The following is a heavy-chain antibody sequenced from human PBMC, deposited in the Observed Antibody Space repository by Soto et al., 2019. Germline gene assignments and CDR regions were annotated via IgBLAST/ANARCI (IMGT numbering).Heavy chain of an antibody. CDR2: ISGSGGST. D-gene: IGHD3-22*01. Sequence: GGSLRLSCAASGFTFSSYAMSWVRQAPGKGLEWVSVISGSGGSTYYADSVKGRFTISRDTSKNTLFLQMNSLRAEDTAVYYCAKKSSGNSYFYFDDWGQGALVTVSS. J-gene: IGHJ4*02. CDR3: AKKSSGNSYFYFDD. CDR1: GFTFSSYA. V-gene: IGHV3-23*01.